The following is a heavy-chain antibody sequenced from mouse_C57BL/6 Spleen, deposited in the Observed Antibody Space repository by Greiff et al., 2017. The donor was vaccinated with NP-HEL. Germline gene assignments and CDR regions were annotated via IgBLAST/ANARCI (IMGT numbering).Heavy chain of an antibody. D-gene: IGHD4-1*01. Sequence: VQLQQSGAELVMPGASVKLSCKASGYTFTSYWMHWVKQRPGQGLEWIGEIDPSDSYTNYNQKFKGKSTLTVDKSSSTAYMRLSSLTSEDSAVYYCASLGRFDYWGQGTTLTVSS. CDR3: ASLGRFDY. CDR1: GYTFTSYW. CDR2: IDPSDSYT. J-gene: IGHJ2*01. V-gene: IGHV1-69*01.